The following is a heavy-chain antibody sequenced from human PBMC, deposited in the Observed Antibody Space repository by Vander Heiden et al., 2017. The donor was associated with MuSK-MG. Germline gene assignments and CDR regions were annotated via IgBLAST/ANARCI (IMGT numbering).Heavy chain of an antibody. V-gene: IGHV4-38-2*02. Sequence: QVQLQESGPGLVKPSETLSLTCTVPGYSISSSYYWGWSRQLPGKGLECIGSIYHSGSTYYNPSLKSRVPISVDTSKNQFSLKLSSVTAADTAVYYCARTYYYDSSGYMNAFDIWGQGTMVTVSS. CDR2: IYHSGST. J-gene: IGHJ3*02. D-gene: IGHD3-22*01. CDR3: ARTYYYDSSGYMNAFDI. CDR1: GYSISSSYY.